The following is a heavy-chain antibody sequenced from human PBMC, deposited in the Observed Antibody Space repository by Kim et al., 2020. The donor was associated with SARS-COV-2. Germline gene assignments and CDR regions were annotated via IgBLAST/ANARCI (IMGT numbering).Heavy chain of an antibody. Sequence: SLKSRVTLSVDTSKNQFSLKLSSVTAADTAVYYCATGITIFGVVRGPFDYWGQGTLVTVSS. V-gene: IGHV4-31*02. D-gene: IGHD3-3*01. CDR3: ATGITIFGVVRGPFDY. J-gene: IGHJ4*02.